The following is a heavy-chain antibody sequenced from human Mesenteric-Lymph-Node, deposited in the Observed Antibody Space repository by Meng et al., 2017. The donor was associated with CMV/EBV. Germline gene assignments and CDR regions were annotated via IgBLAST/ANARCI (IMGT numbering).Heavy chain of an antibody. D-gene: IGHD4-23*01. CDR2: IYSGGST. V-gene: IGHV3-53*01. CDR3: ARDPSNDYGGNSLGY. J-gene: IGHJ4*02. Sequence: GVLKISCAASGFTVSSNYMSWVRQAPGKGLEWVSVIYSGGSTYYADSVKGRFTISRDNSKNTLYLQMNSLRAEDTAVYYCARDPSNDYGGNSLGYWGQGTLVTVSS. CDR1: GFTVSSNY.